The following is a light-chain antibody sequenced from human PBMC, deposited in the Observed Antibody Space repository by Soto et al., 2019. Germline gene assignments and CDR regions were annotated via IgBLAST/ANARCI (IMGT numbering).Light chain of an antibody. V-gene: IGLV2-14*01. CDR1: SSDVGDYNY. J-gene: IGLJ2*01. Sequence: QSALTQPASVSASPGQSITISCTGTSSDVGDYNYVSWYQQYPGKAPKLMIYEVINRPSGVSNRFSGSKSGNTASLTISGLQAEDEADYYCSSYRSNSLVAFGGGTQLTVL. CDR3: SSYRSNSLVA. CDR2: EVI.